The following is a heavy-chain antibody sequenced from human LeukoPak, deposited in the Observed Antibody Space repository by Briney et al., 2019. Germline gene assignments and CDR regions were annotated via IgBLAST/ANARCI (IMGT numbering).Heavy chain of an antibody. CDR3: AGGVGATI. CDR2: IMPMFGKA. V-gene: IGHV1-69*06. Sequence: ASVKVSCKASGGTFSSYDISWVRQAPGQGLEWVGGIMPMFGKANYAQKLQGRGTTTADKATSTAYMELSSLRSEDTAVYCCAGGVGATIWGQGTMVTVSS. J-gene: IGHJ3*02. CDR1: GGTFSSYD. D-gene: IGHD1-26*01.